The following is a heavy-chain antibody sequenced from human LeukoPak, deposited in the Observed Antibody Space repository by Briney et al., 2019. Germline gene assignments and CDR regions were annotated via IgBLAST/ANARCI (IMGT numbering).Heavy chain of an antibody. CDR1: GGSFSGYY. J-gene: IGHJ4*02. V-gene: IGHV4-34*01. Sequence: PSETLSLTCAVYGGSFSGYYWSWIRRPPGKGLEWIGEINHSGSTNNNSSLKSRVTISVDTSKNQFSLKLSSVTAADTAVYYCARGEGARDGYNYEGPFYFDYWGQGTLVTVSS. D-gene: IGHD5-24*01. CDR3: ARGEGARDGYNYEGPFYFDY. CDR2: INHSGST.